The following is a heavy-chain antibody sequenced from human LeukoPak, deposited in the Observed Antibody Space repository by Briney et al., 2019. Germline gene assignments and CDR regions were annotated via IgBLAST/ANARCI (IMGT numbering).Heavy chain of an antibody. CDR3: ARASPTTNKGAYGWFDP. D-gene: IGHD1-14*01. J-gene: IGHJ5*02. Sequence: SETLSLTCTVSGGSISSYYWSWIRQPPGKGLEWIGYIYYSGSTNYNPSLKSRVTISVDTSKNQFSLKLNSVTAADTAVYYCARASPTTNKGAYGWFDPWGQGTLVTVSS. CDR1: GGSISSYY. CDR2: IYYSGST. V-gene: IGHV4-59*12.